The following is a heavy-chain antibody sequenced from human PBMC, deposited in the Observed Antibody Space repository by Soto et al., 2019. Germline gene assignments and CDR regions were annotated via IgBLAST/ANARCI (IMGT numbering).Heavy chain of an antibody. V-gene: IGHV3-23*01. J-gene: IGHJ4*02. CDR2: ISGIGGST. CDR1: GFTFTDYA. Sequence: EVQLLASGGGLVQPGGSLRLSCAASGFTFTDYALSWVRQAPGKGLEWVATISGIGGSTYLADSVKGRLSISRDNAKHTGSLLMNSLRAEDTAVYFCARGSSGYISSWYYFDYWGRGTLVTVSS. CDR3: ARGSSGYISSWYYFDY. D-gene: IGHD6-13*01.